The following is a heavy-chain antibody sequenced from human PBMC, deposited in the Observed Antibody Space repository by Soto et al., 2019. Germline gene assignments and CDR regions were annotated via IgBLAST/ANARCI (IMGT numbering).Heavy chain of an antibody. J-gene: IGHJ4*02. V-gene: IGHV4-30-4*08. CDR2: IYYSGSS. CDR3: AGGGSRWPGYFDS. D-gene: IGHD2-15*01. Sequence: QVRLHESGPGLVKPSQTLSLTCSVSGGSISGDYYWSWIRQPPEKGLEWIGYIYYSGSSYSNPALQSGLTMSLATSKNRFSLKLGSVTAADTAVYYCAGGGSRWPGYFDSWGQGALVAVSS. CDR1: GGSISGDYY.